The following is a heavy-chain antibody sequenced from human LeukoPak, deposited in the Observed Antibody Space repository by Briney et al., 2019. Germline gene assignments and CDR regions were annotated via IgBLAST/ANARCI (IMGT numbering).Heavy chain of an antibody. CDR2: IYYSGST. J-gene: IGHJ4*02. CDR1: GGSISSSSYY. Sequence: PSETLSLTCTVSGGSISSSSYYWGWIRQPPGKGLEWIGSIYYSGSTYYNPSLKSRVTISVDTSKNQFSLKLSSVTAADTAVYYCARGVVVTGVVDYWGQGTLVTVSS. D-gene: IGHD2-21*02. CDR3: ARGVVVTGVVDY. V-gene: IGHV4-39*07.